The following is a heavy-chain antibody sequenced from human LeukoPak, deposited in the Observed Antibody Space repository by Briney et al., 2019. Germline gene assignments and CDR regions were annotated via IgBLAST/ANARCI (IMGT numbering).Heavy chain of an antibody. V-gene: IGHV3-23*01. J-gene: IGHJ4*02. CDR1: GFTFSSYG. CDR2: ISGSGGST. Sequence: PGGSLRLSCAASGFTFSSYGMSWVRQAPGKGLEWVSAISGSGGSTYYADSVKGRFTISRDNSKNTLYLQMNSLRAEDTAVYYCARDVWYYDSSGYGEGNDYWGQGTLVTVSS. CDR3: ARDVWYYDSSGYGEGNDY. D-gene: IGHD3-22*01.